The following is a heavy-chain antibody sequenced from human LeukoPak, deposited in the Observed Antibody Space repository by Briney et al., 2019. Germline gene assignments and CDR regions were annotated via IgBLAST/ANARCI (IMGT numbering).Heavy chain of an antibody. Sequence: GGSLRLSCAASGFTFSSYWMHWVRQAPGKGLVWVSRINSDGSSTSYADSVKGRFTISRDNAKNTLYLQMNSLRAEDTAVYYCARVSIAAARVRSLFDYWGQGTLVTVSS. D-gene: IGHD6-13*01. V-gene: IGHV3-74*01. CDR1: GFTFSSYW. CDR2: INSDGSST. J-gene: IGHJ4*02. CDR3: ARVSIAAARVRSLFDY.